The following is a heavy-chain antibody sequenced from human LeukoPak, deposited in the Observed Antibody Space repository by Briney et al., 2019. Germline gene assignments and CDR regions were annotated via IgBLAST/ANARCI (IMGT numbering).Heavy chain of an antibody. Sequence: SETLSLTCTVSGGSISSYYWSWIRQPAGKGLEWIGRIYTSGSTNYNPSLKSRVTMSVDTSKNQFSLKLSSVTAADTAVYYCARDIDGDYPYYYYYMDVWGKGTTVTISS. J-gene: IGHJ6*03. CDR3: ARDIDGDYPYYYYYMDV. D-gene: IGHD4-17*01. CDR1: GGSISSYY. V-gene: IGHV4-4*07. CDR2: IYTSGST.